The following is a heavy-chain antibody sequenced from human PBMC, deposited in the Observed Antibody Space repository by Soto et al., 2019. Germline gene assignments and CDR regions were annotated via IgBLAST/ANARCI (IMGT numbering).Heavy chain of an antibody. CDR2: IYWDDDK. D-gene: IGHD2-21*02. CDR3: VQSRCGGDCLQSYSSHSYYGLDV. J-gene: IGHJ6*02. V-gene: IGHV2-5*02. CDR1: GFSLSTTGVG. Sequence: QITLKESGPTLVKPTQTLTLTCTFSGFSLSTTGVGVGWIRQPPGKALEWLALIYWDDDKRYNPSLNSRLTNTKDSSKNQVVPAMTNMDPVDTATYYCVQSRCGGDCLQSYSSHSYYGLDVWGQGTTVTVSS.